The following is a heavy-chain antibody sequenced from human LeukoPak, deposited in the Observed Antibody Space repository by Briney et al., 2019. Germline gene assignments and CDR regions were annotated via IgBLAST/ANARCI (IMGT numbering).Heavy chain of an antibody. CDR2: ISAYNGNT. CDR3: ARGGGYCSSGSCPNNWFDP. D-gene: IGHD2-15*01. J-gene: IGHJ5*02. V-gene: IGHV1-18*01. Sequence: ASVKVSCKASGYTFSNYGITWVRQAPGQGLEWMGWISAYNGNTNYAQKLQGRVTMTTDTSTSTAYMELRSLRSDDTAVYYCARGGGYCSSGSCPNNWFDPWGQGTLVSVSS. CDR1: GYTFSNYG.